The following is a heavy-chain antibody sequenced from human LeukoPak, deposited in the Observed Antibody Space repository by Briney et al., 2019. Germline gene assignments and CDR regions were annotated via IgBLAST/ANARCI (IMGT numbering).Heavy chain of an antibody. Sequence: SETLSLTCSISGGSISSTNYYWGWIRQPPGKGLEWIGSIYYSGSTYYNPSLKSRVTISVDTSKIQFSPNLSSVTAADTAVYYCARDSCSSTSCRKKFDDWGQGTLVTVSS. V-gene: IGHV4-39*07. CDR2: IYYSGST. CDR3: ARDSCSSTSCRKKFDD. J-gene: IGHJ4*02. CDR1: GGSISSTNYY. D-gene: IGHD2-2*01.